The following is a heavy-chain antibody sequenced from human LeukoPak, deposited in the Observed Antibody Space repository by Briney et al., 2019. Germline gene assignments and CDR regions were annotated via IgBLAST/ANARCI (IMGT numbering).Heavy chain of an antibody. V-gene: IGHV3-23*01. CDR3: ATYRQVLLPFES. D-gene: IGHD2-8*02. CDR1: GFTFSSYE. Sequence: PGGSLRLSCAASGFTFSSYEMNWVRQAPGKGLEWVSSIFPSGGEIHYADSVRGRFTTSRDNSKSTLSLQMNSLRAEDTAIYYCATYRQVLLPFESWGQGTLVTVSS. CDR2: IFPSGGEI. J-gene: IGHJ4*02.